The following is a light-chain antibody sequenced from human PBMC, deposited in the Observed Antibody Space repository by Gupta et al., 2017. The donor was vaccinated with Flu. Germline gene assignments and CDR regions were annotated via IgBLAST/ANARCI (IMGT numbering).Light chain of an antibody. CDR1: TSDIGAYNF. CDR3: SSDTTSNTLV. V-gene: IGLV2-14*01. CDR2: DVN. J-gene: IGLJ3*02. Sequence: QSALTQPASVSGSPGQSITISCTGTTSDIGAYNFVSWYQQRPGKAPELFIYDVNKGPAGLANRFSGSKSGNTASLTISVLEEEDEAHYYFSSDTTSNTLVFGGGTKVTVL.